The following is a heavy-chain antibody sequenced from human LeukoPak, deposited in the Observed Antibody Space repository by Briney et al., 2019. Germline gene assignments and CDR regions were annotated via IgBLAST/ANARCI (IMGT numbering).Heavy chain of an antibody. CDR1: GGSFSGYY. D-gene: IGHD2-2*01. Sequence: SQTLSLTCAVYGGSFSGYYWSWIRQPPGKGLEWIGEINHSGSTNYNPSLKSRVTISVDTSKNQFSLKLSSVTAADTAVYYCARGRSQLPSNWGQGTLVTVSS. V-gene: IGHV4-34*01. CDR2: INHSGST. J-gene: IGHJ4*02. CDR3: ARGRSQLPSN.